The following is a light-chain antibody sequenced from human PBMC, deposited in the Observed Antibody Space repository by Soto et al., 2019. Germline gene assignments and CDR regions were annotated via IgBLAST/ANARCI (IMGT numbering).Light chain of an antibody. V-gene: IGLV2-14*02. Sequence: QSALTQPASVSGSPGQSITISCTGTSSDVGTYNLVSWYQHHPGKAPKLILYEGTKRPSGVSNRFSGSKSGNTASLTISGLQAEDEAHYYCSSYTTNSPPVVFGGGTKLTVL. CDR1: SSDVGTYNL. CDR2: EGT. J-gene: IGLJ2*01. CDR3: SSYTTNSPPVV.